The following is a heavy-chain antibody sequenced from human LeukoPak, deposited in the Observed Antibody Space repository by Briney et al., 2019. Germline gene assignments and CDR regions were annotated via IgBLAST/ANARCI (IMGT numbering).Heavy chain of an antibody. D-gene: IGHD6-13*01. CDR2: IPYDGSNK. Sequence: GGSLRLSCAASGFTFSSYAMHWVRQAPGKGLEWVALIPYDGSNKYYADSVKGRFTVSRDNSKNALYLQMNSLRAEDTAVYYCVRGAYSSSWLNFDYWGQGTLVTVSS. CDR3: VRGAYSSSWLNFDY. J-gene: IGHJ4*02. V-gene: IGHV3-30*04. CDR1: GFTFSSYA.